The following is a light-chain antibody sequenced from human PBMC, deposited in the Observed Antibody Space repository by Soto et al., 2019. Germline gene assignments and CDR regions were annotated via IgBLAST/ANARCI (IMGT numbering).Light chain of an antibody. Sequence: EIVLTQSPGTLSLSPGERATLSCRASHSVSSSFLAWYQQKPGQAPRLLIYGASSRATGIPDRFSGSGSGTDFTLTISRLEPEDFAMYYCQQYGSSPITFGQGTRPEIK. J-gene: IGKJ5*01. CDR3: QQYGSSPIT. CDR2: GAS. V-gene: IGKV3-20*01. CDR1: HSVSSSF.